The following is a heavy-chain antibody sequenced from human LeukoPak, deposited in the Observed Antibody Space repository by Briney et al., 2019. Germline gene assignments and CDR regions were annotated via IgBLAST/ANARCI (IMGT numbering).Heavy chain of an antibody. CDR2: IITSGGST. D-gene: IGHD3-22*01. CDR1: RFAFTSYT. CDR3: GIMHGYYDGSGYWVQ. J-gene: IGHJ4*02. Sequence: VGSLRLSCVASRFAFTSYTMSWVCEAPGKGLEWGSFIITSGGSTSYADSVGGRFTISRDNPGNTLYMKMNSLRGEDTAVFFCGIMHGYYDGSGYWVQWGQGTLVTVSS. V-gene: IGHV3-23*01.